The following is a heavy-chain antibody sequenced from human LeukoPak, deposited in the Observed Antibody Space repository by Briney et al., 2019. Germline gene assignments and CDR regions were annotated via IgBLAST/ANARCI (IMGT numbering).Heavy chain of an antibody. Sequence: SETLSLTCAVSGGSISSSNWWSWVRQPPGKGLEWIGEIYHSGSTNYNPSLKSRVTISVDTSKNQFSLKLSSVAAADTAVYYCAREGVVGATVGYWGQGTLVTVSS. V-gene: IGHV4-4*02. J-gene: IGHJ4*02. CDR2: IYHSGST. D-gene: IGHD1-26*01. CDR3: AREGVVGATVGY. CDR1: GGSISSSNW.